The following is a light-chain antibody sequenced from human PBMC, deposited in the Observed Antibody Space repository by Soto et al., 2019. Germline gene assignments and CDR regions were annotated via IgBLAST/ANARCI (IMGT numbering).Light chain of an antibody. CDR2: AAS. CDR1: QSISND. CDR3: KQSYSTPPYT. Sequence: DIQMTQSPSSLSASVGDTVTITCRASQSISNDLYWYQQKPGKSPKLLIYAASTLQGGVQSRFSGSGSGTDFTLTISSLQPEDFATYYCKQSYSTPPYTFCQGTRLAIK. J-gene: IGKJ2*01. V-gene: IGKV1-39*01.